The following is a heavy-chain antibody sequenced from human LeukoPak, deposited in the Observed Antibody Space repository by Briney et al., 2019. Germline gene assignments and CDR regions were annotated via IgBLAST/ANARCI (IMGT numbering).Heavy chain of an antibody. CDR3: ARAATNTGNFDS. V-gene: IGHV4-4*07. CDR2: VSTSGTTSGST. CDR1: GGSISSYY. Sequence: SETLSLTCTVSGGSISSYYWSWIRQPAGKGLEWIGRVSTSGTTSGSTNYNPYLKSRVTMSVDTSKNQFSLKLNSVTAADTAVYYCARAATNTGNFDSWGQGTLVTVSS. J-gene: IGHJ4*02. D-gene: IGHD4-11*01.